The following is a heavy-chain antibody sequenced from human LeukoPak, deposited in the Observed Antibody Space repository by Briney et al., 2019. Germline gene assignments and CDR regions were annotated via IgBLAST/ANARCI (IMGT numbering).Heavy chain of an antibody. V-gene: IGHV3-13*01. Sequence: TGGSLRLSCAASGFTFSSYDMHRVRQATGKGLEWVSAIGTAGDTYYPGSVKGRFTISRENAKNSLCLQMNSLRAGDTAVYYCARERRGWFDPWGQGTLVTVSS. J-gene: IGHJ5*02. CDR3: ARERRGWFDP. CDR2: IGTAGDT. CDR1: GFTFSSYD.